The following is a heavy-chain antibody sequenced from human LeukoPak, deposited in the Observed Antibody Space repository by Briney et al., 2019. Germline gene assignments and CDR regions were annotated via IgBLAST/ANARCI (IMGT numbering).Heavy chain of an antibody. J-gene: IGHJ3*02. D-gene: IGHD6-13*01. V-gene: IGHV3-21*01. Sequence: GGSLRLSCAASGFTFSSYSMNWVRQAPGKGLEWVSSISSSSSYIYYADSVKGRFSISRDNAKNSLYLQMNSLRAEDTAVYYCATLQSPAAGTAWAFDIWGQGTMVTVSS. CDR2: ISSSSSYI. CDR1: GFTFSSYS. CDR3: ATLQSPAAGTAWAFDI.